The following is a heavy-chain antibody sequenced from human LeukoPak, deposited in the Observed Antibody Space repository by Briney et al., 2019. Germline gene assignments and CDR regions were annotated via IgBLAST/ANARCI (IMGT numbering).Heavy chain of an antibody. V-gene: IGHV3-74*01. CDR1: GFTFSSYW. CDR3: ARDLIAARPSHYYYYMDV. J-gene: IGHJ6*03. D-gene: IGHD6-6*01. CDR2: INTDGSST. Sequence: GGSLRLSCAASGFTFSSYWMHWVRQAPGRGLVWVSRINTDGSSTSYADSVKGRFTTSRDNAKNTLCLQMNSLRAEDTAVYYCARDLIAARPSHYYYYMDVWGKGTTVTVSS.